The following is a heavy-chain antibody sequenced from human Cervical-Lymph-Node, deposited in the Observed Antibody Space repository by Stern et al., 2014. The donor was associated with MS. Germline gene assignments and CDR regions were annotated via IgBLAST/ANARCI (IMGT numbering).Heavy chain of an antibody. Sequence: VQLVQSGSELRKPGASVKVSCKASGYSFNRYAVTWVRQAPGQGLEWLGWINTNTGNPTYAQGFTGRFVFSLDTSVSTTYLHISSLKAEDTAVYYCARDLRDISGYYLDYWGQGSLVTVSS. CDR3: ARDLRDISGYYLDY. J-gene: IGHJ4*02. V-gene: IGHV7-4-1*02. D-gene: IGHD3-22*01. CDR1: GYSFNRYA. CDR2: INTNTGNP.